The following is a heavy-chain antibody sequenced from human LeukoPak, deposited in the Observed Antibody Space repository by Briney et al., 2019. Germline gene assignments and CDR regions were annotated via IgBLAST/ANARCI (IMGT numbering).Heavy chain of an antibody. CDR2: ISSSSSTI. CDR1: GFTFSSYS. J-gene: IGHJ4*02. CDR3: AREGSISLFDY. V-gene: IGHV3-48*04. D-gene: IGHD2-21*01. Sequence: GGSLRLSCAASGFTFSSYSMNWVRQAPGKGLEWVSYISSSSSTIYYADSVKGRFTISRDNANNSLYLQMNSLRAEDTAVYYCAREGSISLFDYWGQGTLVTVSS.